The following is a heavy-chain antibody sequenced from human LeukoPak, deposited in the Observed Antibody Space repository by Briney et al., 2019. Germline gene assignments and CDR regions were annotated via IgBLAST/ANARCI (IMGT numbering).Heavy chain of an antibody. CDR1: GFTFSYA. J-gene: IGHJ6*03. V-gene: IGHV3-23*01. D-gene: IGHD1-7*01. CDR2: ISGSGGST. CDR3: AKRRGLELTYYYHMDV. Sequence: GGSLRLSCAASGFTFSYAMSWVRQAPGKGLEWVSAISGSGGSTYYADSVKGRFTIPRDNSKNTLYLQMNSLRADDTAVYYCAKRRGLELTYYYHMDVWGKGTTVTVSS.